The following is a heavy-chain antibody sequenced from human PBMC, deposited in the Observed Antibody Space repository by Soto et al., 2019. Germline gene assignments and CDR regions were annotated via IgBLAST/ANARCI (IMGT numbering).Heavy chain of an antibody. Sequence: PGGSLRLSCSASDFTFSSYSMNWVRQGPRKGLEGVSYISSSSSTIYYADSVKGRFTISRDNAKNSLYLQMNSLRAEDTAVYYCARTPDYSSSRYVAYYYYGMDVWGQGTTVTVSS. CDR1: DFTFSSYS. CDR2: ISSSSSTI. CDR3: ARTPDYSSSRYVAYYYYGMDV. J-gene: IGHJ6*02. D-gene: IGHD6-13*01. V-gene: IGHV3-48*01.